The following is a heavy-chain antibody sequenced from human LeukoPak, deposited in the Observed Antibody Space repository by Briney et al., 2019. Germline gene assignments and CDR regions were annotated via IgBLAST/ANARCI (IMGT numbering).Heavy chain of an antibody. CDR3: ATGNPADTAMDHYYYYYGMDV. CDR2: INPSGGST. CDR1: GYTFTSYY. J-gene: IGHJ6*02. V-gene: IGHV1-46*01. Sequence: ASVKVSCKASGYTFTSYYMHWVRQAPGQGLEWMGIINPSGGSTSYAQKFQGRVTMTEDTSTDTAYMELSSLRSEDTAVYYCATGNPADTAMDHYYYYYGMDVWGQGTTVTVSS. D-gene: IGHD5-18*01.